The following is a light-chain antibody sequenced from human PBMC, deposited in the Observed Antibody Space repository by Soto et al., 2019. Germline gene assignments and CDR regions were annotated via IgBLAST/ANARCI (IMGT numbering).Light chain of an antibody. Sequence: DSQMIQSPSTLYASVGDRVTITCRASQSIDASLAWLQQKPGKAPIVLIYKASNLESGVPSRFIGSGSGTEFTLTISTLQPDDFATYYCQQYNSSPLTFGGGTKVEIK. J-gene: IGKJ4*01. CDR2: KAS. CDR3: QQYNSSPLT. CDR1: QSIDAS. V-gene: IGKV1-5*03.